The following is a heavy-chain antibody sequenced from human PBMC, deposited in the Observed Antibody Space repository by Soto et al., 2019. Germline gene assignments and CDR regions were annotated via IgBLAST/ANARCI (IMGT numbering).Heavy chain of an antibody. Sequence: SETLSLTCLVSGFPISTPYSWGWIRQPAGKGLGWFGSISHTGTTSYSPSLTSRVSISVDTSKNQVSLKLTSVTAADTAVYLCARVTMVIRDSDHFGVDVWGHGTTVTVSS. J-gene: IGHJ6*02. D-gene: IGHD4-17*01. CDR1: GFPISTPYS. CDR3: ARVTMVIRDSDHFGVDV. CDR2: ISHTGTT. V-gene: IGHV4-38-2*02.